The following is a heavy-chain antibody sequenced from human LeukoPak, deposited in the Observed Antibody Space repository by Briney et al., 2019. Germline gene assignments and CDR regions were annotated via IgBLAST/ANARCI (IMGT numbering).Heavy chain of an antibody. CDR3: ARVTGYMIEDYFDY. Sequence: TRSLACTVSGGCINLYDWRWIQKPPGKGLEWIGYIYYSGSTNYKPSLKSRVTISVETSKNQFSLKLRSVTAADTAVYYCARVTGYMIEDYFDYWGQGTLVTVSS. CDR2: IYYSGST. D-gene: IGHD3-22*01. V-gene: IGHV4-59*01. J-gene: IGHJ4*02. CDR1: GGCINLYD.